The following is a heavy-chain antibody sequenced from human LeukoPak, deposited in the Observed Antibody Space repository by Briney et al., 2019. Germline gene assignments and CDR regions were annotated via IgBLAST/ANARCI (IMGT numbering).Heavy chain of an antibody. CDR3: ARGTSQGYCGGGDCYGAFDI. Sequence: GGPLRLFCAASGLRSNSYAFHWVRQAPGKGLEGVAVISYDASNKYYADSVKGRFTISRDNSKNTVYLQMNSLRVEDTAVYYCARGTSQGYCGGGDCYGAFDIWGQGTMVTVSS. J-gene: IGHJ3*02. CDR1: GLRSNSYA. V-gene: IGHV3-30-3*01. CDR2: ISYDASNK. D-gene: IGHD2-15*01.